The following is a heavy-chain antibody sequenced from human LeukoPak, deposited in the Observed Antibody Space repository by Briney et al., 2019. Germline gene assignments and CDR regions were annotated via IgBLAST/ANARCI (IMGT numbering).Heavy chain of an antibody. CDR3: AKTLRDSSGYYAAGD. J-gene: IGHJ4*02. D-gene: IGHD3-22*01. CDR1: GFPFSTYG. V-gene: IGHV3-30*02. Sequence: GGSLRLSCAASGFPFSTYGMHWVRQAPGKGLEWVSSIRYDGNNKQYGDSVKGRFTISRDDSKNTLYLQMSSLRAEDTAVYYCAKTLRDSSGYYAAGDWGQGTLVTVSS. CDR2: IRYDGNNK.